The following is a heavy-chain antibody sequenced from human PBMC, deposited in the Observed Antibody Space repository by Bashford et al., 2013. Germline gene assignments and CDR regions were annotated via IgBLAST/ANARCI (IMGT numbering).Heavy chain of an antibody. V-gene: IGHV5-51*01. CDR2: IYPGDSDT. Sequence: WVRQMPGKGLEWMGIIYPGDSDTRYSPSFQGQVTISADKSISTAYLQWSSLKASDTAMYYCARKQTIAVHAFDIWGQGTMVTVSS. D-gene: IGHD6-19*01. J-gene: IGHJ3*02. CDR3: ARKQTIAVHAFDI.